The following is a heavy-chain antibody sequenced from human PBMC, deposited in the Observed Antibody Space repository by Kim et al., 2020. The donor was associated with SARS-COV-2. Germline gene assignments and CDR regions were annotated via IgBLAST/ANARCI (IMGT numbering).Heavy chain of an antibody. CDR3: ARACSGAGSYFRFFDY. CDR1: GGSISSGGYS. CDR2: IYHSGSI. V-gene: IGHV4-30-2*01. D-gene: IGHD3-10*01. Sequence: SETLSLTCAVSGGSISSGGYSWSWIRQPPGKGLEWIGYIYHSGSIYYNPSLKSRVTISVDRSKNQFSLKLSSVTAADTAVYYCARACSGAGSYFRFFDYWGQGTLVTVSS. J-gene: IGHJ4*02.